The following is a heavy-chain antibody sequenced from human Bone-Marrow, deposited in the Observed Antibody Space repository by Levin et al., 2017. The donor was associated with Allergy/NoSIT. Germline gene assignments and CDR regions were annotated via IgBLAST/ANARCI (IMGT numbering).Heavy chain of an antibody. D-gene: IGHD2-15*01. CDR2: FCGSDDNT. J-gene: IGHJ4*02. V-gene: IGHV3-23*01. CDR3: AKGGSGSCYSRFDY. CDR1: GFTFSSYA. Sequence: GGSLRLSCAASGFTFSSYAMGWVRQAPGKGLEWVSTFCGSDDNTYYADSVEGRFTLSRDNSKNTLYLQMNSLRAEDTAVYYCAKGGSGSCYSRFDYWGQGTLVTVSS.